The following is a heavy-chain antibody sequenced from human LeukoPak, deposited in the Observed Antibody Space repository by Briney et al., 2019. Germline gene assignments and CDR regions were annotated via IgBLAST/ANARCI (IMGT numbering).Heavy chain of an antibody. D-gene: IGHD3-3*01. Sequence: SETLSLTCAVSGGSFSDFYWSWIRQPPGKGLEWIGSIYYDGNPYYNPSLKSRVTISIDTSKNQFSLKLNSVTAADTAVYYCARKEWVPYYFDYWGQGTLVTVSS. V-gene: IGHV4-34*01. J-gene: IGHJ4*02. CDR2: IYYDGNP. CDR1: GGSFSDFY. CDR3: ARKEWVPYYFDY.